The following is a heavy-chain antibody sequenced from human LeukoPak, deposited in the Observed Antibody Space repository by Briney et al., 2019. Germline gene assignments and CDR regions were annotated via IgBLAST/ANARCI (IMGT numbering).Heavy chain of an antibody. CDR2: IGAGASNK. CDR3: AQSYDSGGYPLGDS. Sequence: GGSLRLSCTASGFSGPSSAMAWVRQAPGKGLEWVSHIGAGASNKYYADSVKGRFTISRDYSRKTVYLQINSLRAEDTAVYYCAQSYDSGGYPLGDSWGQGTLVTVSS. J-gene: IGHJ4*02. D-gene: IGHD3-22*01. V-gene: IGHV3-23*01. CDR1: GFSGPSSA.